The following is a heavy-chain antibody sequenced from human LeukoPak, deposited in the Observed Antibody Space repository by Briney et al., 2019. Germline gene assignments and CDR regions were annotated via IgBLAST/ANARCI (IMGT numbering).Heavy chain of an antibody. CDR3: AKSRTSTAYFNFDY. CDR2: ISYSGRST. D-gene: IGHD3-22*01. Sequence: GGSLRLSCAASGFTFSSYAMSWVRQAPGKGLEWVSAISYSGRSTYYADSVKGRFTISRDNSKNTLYLQMNSLRAEDTAVYYCAKSRTSTAYFNFDYWGQGTLVTVSS. CDR1: GFTFSSYA. J-gene: IGHJ4*02. V-gene: IGHV3-23*01.